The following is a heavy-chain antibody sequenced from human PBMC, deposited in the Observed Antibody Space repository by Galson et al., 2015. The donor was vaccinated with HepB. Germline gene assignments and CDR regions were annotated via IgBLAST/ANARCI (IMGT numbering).Heavy chain of an antibody. CDR1: GYSFTRNW. CDR2: IFPDDSDT. CDR3: AKPGDLGY. J-gene: IGHJ4*02. V-gene: IGHV5-51*01. Sequence: QSGAEVKKPGESLKISCKGSGYSFTRNWIGWVRQMPGKGLEWMGIIFPDDSDTKYNPSFQDQVTISADKSISTAYLQWSSLKASDTAMYHCAKPGDLGYWGQGTLVTVSS. D-gene: IGHD3-3*01.